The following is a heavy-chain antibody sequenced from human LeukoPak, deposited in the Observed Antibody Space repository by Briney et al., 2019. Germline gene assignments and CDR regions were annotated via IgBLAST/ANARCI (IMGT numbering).Heavy chain of an antibody. CDR3: AKSRVVWFGEYDY. CDR1: GFTFSSYA. Sequence: GGSLRLSCAASGFTFSSYAMNWARQTPGKGLEWVSAISSSGDNSYYADSVKGRFAISRDNSKNTLYLQMNGLRAEDTAVYYCAKSRVVWFGEYDYWGQGTLVTVSS. CDR2: ISSSGDNS. J-gene: IGHJ4*02. V-gene: IGHV3-23*01. D-gene: IGHD3-10*01.